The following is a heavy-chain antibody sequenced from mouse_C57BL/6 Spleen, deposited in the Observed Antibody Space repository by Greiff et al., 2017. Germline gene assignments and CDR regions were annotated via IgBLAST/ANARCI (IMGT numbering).Heavy chain of an antibody. J-gene: IGHJ2*01. CDR3: ARRAYYSNYSFDY. V-gene: IGHV1-69*01. Sequence: QVQLKQPGAELVMPGASVKLSCKASGYTFTSYWMHWVKQRPGQGLEWIGEIDPSDSYTNYNQKFKGKSTLTVDKSSSTAYMQLSSLTSEDSAVYYCARRAYYSNYSFDYWGQGTTLTVSS. D-gene: IGHD2-5*01. CDR1: GYTFTSYW. CDR2: IDPSDSYT.